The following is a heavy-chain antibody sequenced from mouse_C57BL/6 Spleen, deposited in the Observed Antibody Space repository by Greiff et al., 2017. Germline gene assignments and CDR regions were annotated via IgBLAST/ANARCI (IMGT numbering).Heavy chain of an antibody. V-gene: IGHV5-16*01. CDR3: ARDGYYYGSSYEGAMDY. J-gene: IGHJ4*01. CDR2: INYDGSST. Sequence: VKVVESEGGLVQPGSSMKLSCTASGFTFSDYYMAWVRQVPETGLELVANINYDGSSTYYLDSLKSRFIISRDNAKNILYLQRSSLKSEDTATYYCARDGYYYGSSYEGAMDYWGQGTSVTVSS. CDR1: GFTFSDYY. D-gene: IGHD1-1*01.